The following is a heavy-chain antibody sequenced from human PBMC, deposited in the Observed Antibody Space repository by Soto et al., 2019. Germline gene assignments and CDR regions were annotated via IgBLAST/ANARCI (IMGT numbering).Heavy chain of an antibody. D-gene: IGHD3-22*01. V-gene: IGHV3-15*01. CDR3: TTDPWGSGYYFDY. Sequence: ESGGGLVKPGGSLRLSCAASGFTFSNAWMSWVRQAPGKGLEWVGRIKSKTDGGTTDYAAPVKGRFTISRDDSKNTLYLQMNSLKTEDTAVYYCTTDPWGSGYYFDYWGQGTLVTVSS. J-gene: IGHJ4*02. CDR1: GFTFSNAW. CDR2: IKSKTDGGTT.